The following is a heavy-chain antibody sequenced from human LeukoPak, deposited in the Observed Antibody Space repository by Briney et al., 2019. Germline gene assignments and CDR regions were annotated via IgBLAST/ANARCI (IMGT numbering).Heavy chain of an antibody. CDR2: IIPILGIA. CDR3: ASDPPVRGEEIDY. CDR1: GGTFSSYA. D-gene: IGHD3-10*02. J-gene: IGHJ4*02. V-gene: IGHV1-69*04. Sequence: ASVKVSCTASGGTFSSYAISWVRQAPGQGLEWMGRIIPILGIANYAQKFQGRVTITADKSTSTAYMELSSLRSEDTAVYYCASDPPVRGEEIDYWGQGTLVTVSS.